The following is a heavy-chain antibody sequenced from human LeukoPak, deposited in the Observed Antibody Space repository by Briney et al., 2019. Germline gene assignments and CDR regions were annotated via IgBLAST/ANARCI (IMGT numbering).Heavy chain of an antibody. D-gene: IGHD3-3*01. Sequence: PSETLSLTCTVSGGSISGHYWSWIRQPPGKGLEWIGYVYYTGTTNYNSSLKSRLTISIDTSENQFSLKLSSVTAADTAVYYCARGSPYDFWSGYYTPQFDPWGQGTLVTVSS. CDR3: ARGSPYDFWSGYYTPQFDP. J-gene: IGHJ5*02. CDR1: GGSISGHY. V-gene: IGHV4-59*11. CDR2: VYYTGTT.